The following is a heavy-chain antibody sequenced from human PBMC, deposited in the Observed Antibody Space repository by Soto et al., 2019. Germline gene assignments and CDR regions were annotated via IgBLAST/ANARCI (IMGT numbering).Heavy chain of an antibody. CDR3: ASATYDSSGYDY. CDR2: IIPIFGTA. V-gene: IGHV1-69*13. Sequence: SVKVSCKDSGGTCSSYSISWVRQAPGQGLEWMGGIIPIFGTANYAQKFQGRVTITADESTSTVYMELSSLRSEDTAVYYCASATYDSSGYDYWGQGTLVTVSS. CDR1: GGTCSSYS. J-gene: IGHJ4*02. D-gene: IGHD3-22*01.